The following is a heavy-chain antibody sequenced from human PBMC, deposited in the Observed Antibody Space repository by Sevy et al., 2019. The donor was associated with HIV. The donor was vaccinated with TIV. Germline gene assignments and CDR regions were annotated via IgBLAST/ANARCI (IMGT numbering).Heavy chain of an antibody. J-gene: IGHJ4*02. CDR2: ISGTGGSGDKT. CDR3: AKDVVGGYYDSSGYSDH. D-gene: IGHD3-22*01. CDR1: GFMFSNYA. V-gene: IGHV3-23*01. Sequence: GGSLRLSCAASGFMFSNYAMNWVRQAPGKGLEWVAGISGTGGSGDKTNYADSVKGRFTISRDDSKNSLYLQMNSLRAEDTAVYYCAKDVVGGYYDSSGYSDHWGQGTLVTVSS.